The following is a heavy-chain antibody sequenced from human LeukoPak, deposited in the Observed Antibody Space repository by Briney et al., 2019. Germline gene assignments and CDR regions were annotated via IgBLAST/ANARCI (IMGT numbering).Heavy chain of an antibody. CDR3: ASNLYSYGFDY. Sequence: SETLSLTCTVSGGSISSSSYYWGWIRQPPGKGLEWIGSIYYSGNTYYNPSLKSRLTISVDTSKNQFSLKLSSVTAADTAVYYCASNLYSYGFDYWGQGNLVTVSS. J-gene: IGHJ4*02. V-gene: IGHV4-39*01. D-gene: IGHD5-18*01. CDR2: IYYSGNT. CDR1: GGSISSSSYY.